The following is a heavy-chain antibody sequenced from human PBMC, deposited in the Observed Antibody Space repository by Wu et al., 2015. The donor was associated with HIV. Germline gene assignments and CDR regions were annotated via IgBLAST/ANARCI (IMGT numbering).Heavy chain of an antibody. Sequence: QVQLVQSGAEVAKPGASVRVSCKASGYTLSTYDLNWVRHATGQGLEWIGRMNPTSGNRAYSQKFLGRVSMTTNNSINTAYLELSGLTSDDTAVYYCAKQRAYTSDWYVYDYWGQGTLVTVSS. J-gene: IGHJ4*02. V-gene: IGHV1-8*01. D-gene: IGHD6-19*01. CDR3: AKQRAYTSDWYVYDY. CDR1: GYTLSTYD. CDR2: MNPTSGNR.